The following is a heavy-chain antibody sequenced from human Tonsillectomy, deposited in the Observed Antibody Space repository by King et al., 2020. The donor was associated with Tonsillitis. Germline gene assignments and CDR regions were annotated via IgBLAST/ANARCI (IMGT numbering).Heavy chain of an antibody. CDR1: GFSFSYYS. CDR3: ARDSGRLARTSALDI. D-gene: IGHD1-26*01. V-gene: IGHV3-48*02. Sequence: VQLVESGGGLVQPGGSLRLSCAASGFSFSYYSMNWARQAPGKGLEGLSYINEDSSFIYYADSVKGRFTISRDNAKNSLYLQMSSLRDEDAAVYYCARDSGRLARTSALDIWGQGTMVTVSS. CDR2: INEDSSFI. J-gene: IGHJ3*02.